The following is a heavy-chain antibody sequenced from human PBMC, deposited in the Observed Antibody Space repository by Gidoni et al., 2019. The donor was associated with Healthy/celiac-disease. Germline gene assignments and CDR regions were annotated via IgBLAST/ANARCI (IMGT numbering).Heavy chain of an antibody. V-gene: IGHV1-2*02. CDR1: GYTFTGYY. CDR3: ARGRASYPMVRGLFDY. CDR2: INPNSGGT. D-gene: IGHD3-10*01. J-gene: IGHJ4*02. Sequence: QVQLVQSGAEVKKPGASVTVSCKASGYTFTGYYMHWVRQAPGKGLEWMGWINPNSGGTNYAQKFQGRVTMTRDTSISTAYMELSRLRSDDTAVYYCARGRASYPMVRGLFDYWGQGTLVTVSS.